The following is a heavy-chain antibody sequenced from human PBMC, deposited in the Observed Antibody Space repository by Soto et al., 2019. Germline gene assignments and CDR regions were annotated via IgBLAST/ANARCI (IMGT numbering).Heavy chain of an antibody. J-gene: IGHJ4*02. CDR2: IYSGGST. Sequence: EVQLVESGGGMIQSGGSLRLSCAASGFTVSSNYMSWVRQAPGKGLEWVSVIYSGGSTYYADSVKGRFTISRDNSKNTLYLKMNSLRAEDTAVYYCGFGRRLYYWGQGTLVTVSS. V-gene: IGHV3-53*01. D-gene: IGHD2-15*01. CDR1: GFTVSSNY. CDR3: GFGRRLYY.